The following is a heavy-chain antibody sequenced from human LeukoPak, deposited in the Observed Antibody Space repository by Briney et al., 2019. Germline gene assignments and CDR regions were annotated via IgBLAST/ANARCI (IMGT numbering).Heavy chain of an antibody. CDR3: ARLAAAGTWYYYYMDV. Sequence: GGSLRLSCAASGFTFSSYWMSWVRQAPGKGLEWVANIRQDGSEKYYVDSVKGRFTISRDNAKNSLYLQMNSLRAEDTAVYYCARLAAAGTWYYYYMDVWGKGTTVTVSS. CDR1: GFTFSSYW. D-gene: IGHD6-13*01. CDR2: IRQDGSEK. V-gene: IGHV3-7*01. J-gene: IGHJ6*03.